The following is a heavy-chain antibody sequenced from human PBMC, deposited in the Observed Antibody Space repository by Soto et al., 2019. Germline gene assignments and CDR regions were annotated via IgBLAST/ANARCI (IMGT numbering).Heavy chain of an antibody. V-gene: IGHV1-3*01. CDR1: GYTFTSYA. D-gene: IGHD4-17*01. CDR3: ATTRRTTGDFSDY. Sequence: GASVKVSCKASGYTFTSYAMHWVRQAPGQRLEWMGWINAGNGNTNYAQKLQGRVTMTTDTSTSTAYMELRSLRSDDTAVYYCATTRRTTGDFSDYWGQGTLVTVSS. CDR2: INAGNGNT. J-gene: IGHJ4*02.